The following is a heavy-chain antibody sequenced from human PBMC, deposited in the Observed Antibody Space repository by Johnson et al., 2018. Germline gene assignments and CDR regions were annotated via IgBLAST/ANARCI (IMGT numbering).Heavy chain of an antibody. V-gene: IGHV3-48*04. CDR1: GFPFSSYG. J-gene: IGHJ4*02. CDR2: ISSSGSTI. Sequence: VQLVQSGGGVVQPGRSLRLSCAASGFPFSSYGMHWVRQAPGKGLEWVSYISSSGSTIYYADSVKGRFTISRDNAKNSLYLQMNSLGAEDRAVYYCARGGSTSGETAGYWGQGTLVTVSS. D-gene: IGHD3-10*01. CDR3: ARGGSTSGETAGY.